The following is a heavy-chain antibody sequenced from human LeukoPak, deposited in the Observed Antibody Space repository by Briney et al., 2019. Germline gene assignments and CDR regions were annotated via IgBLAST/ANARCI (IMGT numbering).Heavy chain of an antibody. CDR2: IDWDDDK. Sequence: SGPTLVNPTQTLTLTCTFSGFSLSTSGMRVSWIRQPPGKALEWLARIDWDDDKFYSTSLKTRLTISKDTSKNQVVLTMTNMAPVDTATYYSALTASDDYRPVDYWGQGNLVTVSS. CDR1: GFSLSTSGMR. D-gene: IGHD4-11*01. CDR3: ALTASDDYRPVDY. V-gene: IGHV2-70*04. J-gene: IGHJ4*02.